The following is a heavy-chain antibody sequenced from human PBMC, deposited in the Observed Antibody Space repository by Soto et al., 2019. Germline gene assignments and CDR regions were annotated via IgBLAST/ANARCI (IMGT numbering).Heavy chain of an antibody. CDR2: IYYSGST. D-gene: IGHD3-22*01. Sequence: QVQLQESGPGLVKPSQTLSLTCTVSGGSISSGGYYWSWIRQHPGKGLEWIGYIYYSGSTYYNPSLKTRVTIAADTSKNHFSLKLSSVTAADTAVYYCARTYYYDSSGYYWFDPWGQGTLVTVSS. CDR1: GGSISSGGYY. CDR3: ARTYYYDSSGYYWFDP. J-gene: IGHJ5*02. V-gene: IGHV4-31*03.